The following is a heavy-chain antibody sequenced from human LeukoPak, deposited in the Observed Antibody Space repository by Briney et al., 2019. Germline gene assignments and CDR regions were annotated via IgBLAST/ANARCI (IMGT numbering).Heavy chain of an antibody. V-gene: IGHV5-51*01. CDR2: IYPGDSDI. J-gene: IGHJ4*02. D-gene: IGHD6-19*01. CDR1: GYTFTNYW. Sequence: GESLKISCTGFGYTFTNYWIGWVRQMPGKGLEWMGIIYPGDSDIRYSPSFQGQVTISADKSISTAYLQWSSLKASDTAMYYCTRSHSSGWFPSDYWGQGTLVTVSS. CDR3: TRSHSSGWFPSDY.